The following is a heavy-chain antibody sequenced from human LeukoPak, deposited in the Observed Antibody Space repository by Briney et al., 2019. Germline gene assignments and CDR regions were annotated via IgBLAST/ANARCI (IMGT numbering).Heavy chain of an antibody. J-gene: IGHJ4*02. CDR3: AREGSHNWNDLYYFDY. V-gene: IGHV1-2*02. CDR1: GYTFTSYD. D-gene: IGHD1-20*01. CDR2: INPNSGGT. Sequence: ASVKVSCKASGYTFTSYDINWVRQATGQGLEWMGWINPNSGGTNYAQKFQGRVTMTRDTSISTAYMELSRLRSDDTAVYYCAREGSHNWNDLYYFDYWGQGTLVTVSS.